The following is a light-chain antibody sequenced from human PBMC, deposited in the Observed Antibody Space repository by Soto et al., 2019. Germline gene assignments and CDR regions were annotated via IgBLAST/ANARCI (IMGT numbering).Light chain of an antibody. V-gene: IGLV2-14*01. CDR2: DVS. CDR1: SSDVGGYNY. Sequence: QSALTQPASVSGSPGQSLTISCTGTSSDVGGYNYVSWYQQHPGKAPKLMSYDVSTRPSGVSNRFSGSKSGNTASLTISGLYAEDEADYYCSSYTCSSTLHVFGTGTKVTFL. J-gene: IGLJ1*01. CDR3: SSYTCSSTLHV.